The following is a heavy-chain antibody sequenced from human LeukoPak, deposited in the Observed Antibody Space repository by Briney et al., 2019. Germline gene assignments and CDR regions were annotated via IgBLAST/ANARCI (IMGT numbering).Heavy chain of an antibody. D-gene: IGHD3-3*01. V-gene: IGHV4-31*01. J-gene: IGHJ4*02. Sequence: PSQTLSLTCTVSGGSISSGGYYWSWIRQLPGKGLEWIGYIYYSGSTYYNPSLKSPVTISVDTSKNQFSLKLSSVTAADTAVYYCARDTEDYDFWSGYYSRAFDYWGQGTLVTVSS. CDR3: ARDTEDYDFWSGYYSRAFDY. CDR2: IYYSGST. CDR1: GGSISSGGYY.